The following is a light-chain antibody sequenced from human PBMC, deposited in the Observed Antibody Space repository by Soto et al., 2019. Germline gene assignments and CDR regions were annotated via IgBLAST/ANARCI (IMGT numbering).Light chain of an antibody. V-gene: IGKV3-20*01. J-gene: IGKJ2*01. Sequence: EIVLTQSPGTLSFSPGERATLSCRASQSVSSSYLAWYQQKPGQAPRLLIYGASSRATGIPNRFSGSGSGTDITLTISRLEPEDVAVYYCQQYGSSPKYTFGQGTKLEIK. CDR3: QQYGSSPKYT. CDR1: QSVSSSY. CDR2: GAS.